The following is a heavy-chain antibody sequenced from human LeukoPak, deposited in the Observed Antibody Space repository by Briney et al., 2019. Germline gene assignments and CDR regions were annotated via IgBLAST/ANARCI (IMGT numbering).Heavy chain of an antibody. Sequence: GGSLRLSCAVSGFSFSSNCMSWVRQAPGKGLEWVAKIKEDGNEIYYVDSVKGRFTISRDNSKNTLYLQMNSLRAEDTAVYYCAKVGYSYGTYFDYWGQGTLVTVSS. CDR3: AKVGYSYGTYFDY. CDR1: GFSFSSNC. CDR2: IKEDGNEI. D-gene: IGHD5-18*01. J-gene: IGHJ4*02. V-gene: IGHV3-7*03.